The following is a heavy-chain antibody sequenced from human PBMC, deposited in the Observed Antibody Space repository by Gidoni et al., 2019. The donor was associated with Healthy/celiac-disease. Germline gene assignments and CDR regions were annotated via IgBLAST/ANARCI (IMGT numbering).Heavy chain of an antibody. CDR2: IYDSGST. Sequence: QLLVQESGPGLVKPSGTLSPPRTVHGGSISSSSYYWGWIRQPPGKGLEWIGSIYDSGSTYYNPSLKSRVTISVDTSTNQFSLKLSSVTAADTAVYYCARRHWFDPWGQGTLVTVSS. J-gene: IGHJ5*02. CDR3: ARRHWFDP. CDR1: GGSISSSSYY. V-gene: IGHV4-39*01.